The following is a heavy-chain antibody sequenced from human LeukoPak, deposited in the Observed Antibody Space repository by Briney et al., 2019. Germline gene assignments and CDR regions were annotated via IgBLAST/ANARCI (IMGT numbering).Heavy chain of an antibody. CDR1: GFTFSDYY. CDR2: ISGSGTTM. D-gene: IGHD1-7*01. J-gene: IGHJ3*02. CDR3: GRDFGLTGTKRSFDI. V-gene: IGHV3-11*01. Sequence: GSLSLSCAASGFTFSDYYMGWIRPAPGKGLEWLSYISGSGTTMYYADSVKGRFTISRDNAKNSLDLQMNSLRAEDTAVYYCGRDFGLTGTKRSFDIWGQGTMVTVSS.